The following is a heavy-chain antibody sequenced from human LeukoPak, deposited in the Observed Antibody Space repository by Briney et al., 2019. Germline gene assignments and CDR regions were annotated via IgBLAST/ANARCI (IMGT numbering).Heavy chain of an antibody. CDR2: INFSGGTT. J-gene: IGHJ3*02. Sequence: GASVKVSCKASGYTFTSYYIHWVRQAPGQGLEWMGIINFSGGTTSYPQKFQGRVTMTRDTSTSTVYMELSSLRSEDTAVYYCASRRDGSNYAAFDIWGQGTMVTVSS. V-gene: IGHV1-46*01. D-gene: IGHD5-24*01. CDR1: GYTFTSYY. CDR3: ASRRDGSNYAAFDI.